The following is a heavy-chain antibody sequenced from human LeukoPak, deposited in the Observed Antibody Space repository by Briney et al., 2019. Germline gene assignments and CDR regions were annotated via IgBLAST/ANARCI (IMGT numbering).Heavy chain of an antibody. Sequence: ASVKVSCKASGYTFTSYAMNWVRQAPGQGLEWMGWINTNTGNPTYAQGFTGRFVFSLDTSVSTAYLQISSLEAGDTAVYYCAREPAVAGFCFDYWGQGTLVTVSS. J-gene: IGHJ4*02. D-gene: IGHD6-19*01. CDR2: INTNTGNP. V-gene: IGHV7-4-1*02. CDR1: GYTFTSYA. CDR3: AREPAVAGFCFDY.